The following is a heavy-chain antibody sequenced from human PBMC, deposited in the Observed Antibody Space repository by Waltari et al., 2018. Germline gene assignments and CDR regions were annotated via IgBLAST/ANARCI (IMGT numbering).Heavy chain of an antibody. CDR2: SHHRGTT. V-gene: IGHV4-34*01. CDR3: ARGDLHYGSSGFFY. CDR1: GGSFNDYY. Sequence: QVQLHQWGAGLLKPSETLSLTCGVSGGSFNDYYWTWIRQPPGKGLEWIGESHHRGTTDYNPSLNSRLTMSVDTSKKQISLKMSSVTAADTAVYYCARGDLHYGSSGFFYWGQGAMVTVSS. D-gene: IGHD3-22*01. J-gene: IGHJ4*02.